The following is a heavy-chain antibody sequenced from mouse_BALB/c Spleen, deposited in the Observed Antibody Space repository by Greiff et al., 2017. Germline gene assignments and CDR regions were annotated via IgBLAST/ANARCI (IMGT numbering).Heavy chain of an antibody. CDR1: GFTFSSYG. D-gene: IGHD2-14*01. J-gene: IGHJ4*01. CDR2: ISSGGSYT. V-gene: IGHV5-6*01. CDR3: ARRDYRYDAMDY. Sequence: EVQRVESGGDLVKPGGSLKLSCAASGFTFSSYGMSWVRQTPDKRLEWVATISSGGSYTYYPDSVKGRFTISRDNAKNTLYLQMSSLKSEDTAMYYCARRDYRYDAMDYWGQGTSVTVSS.